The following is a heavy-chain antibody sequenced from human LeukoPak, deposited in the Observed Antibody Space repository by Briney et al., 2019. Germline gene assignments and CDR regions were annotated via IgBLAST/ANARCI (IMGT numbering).Heavy chain of an antibody. Sequence: PGGSLRLSCAASGFTFSSYGMHWVRQAPGKGLEWVAVISYDGSNKYYADSVKGRFTISRDNSKNTLYLQMNSLRAEDTAVYYCAKDMAGAQGGLDPWGQGTLVTVSS. J-gene: IGHJ5*02. D-gene: IGHD3-10*01. CDR2: ISYDGSNK. CDR3: AKDMAGAQGGLDP. V-gene: IGHV3-30*18. CDR1: GFTFSSYG.